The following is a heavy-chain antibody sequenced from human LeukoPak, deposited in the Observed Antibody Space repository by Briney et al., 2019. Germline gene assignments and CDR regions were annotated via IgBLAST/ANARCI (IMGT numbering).Heavy chain of an antibody. J-gene: IGHJ4*02. CDR3: AHGAMYQLDY. CDR1: GFTFSSYS. Sequence: GGSLRLSCAASGFTFSSYSMNWVRQAPGKGLEWVSSISSSSSYIYYADSVKGRFTISRDNAKNTLFLQMNSLRAEDTAVYYCAHGAMYQLDYWGQGTLVTVSS. CDR2: ISSSSSYI. V-gene: IGHV3-21*04. D-gene: IGHD2-2*01.